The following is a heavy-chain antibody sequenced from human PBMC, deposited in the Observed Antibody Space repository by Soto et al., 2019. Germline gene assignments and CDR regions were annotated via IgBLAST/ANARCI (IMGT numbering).Heavy chain of an antibody. CDR2: MTGDGRTT. J-gene: IGHJ4*02. Sequence: PGGSLRLSCAASGFTFGDCWMHWVRQPPGKGPEWVSRMTGDGRTTQYADSVKGRFTASRDNAKSTLYLQMNSLRAEDTAVYYCATAEVDYWGPGTLVTVSS. CDR3: ATAEVDY. V-gene: IGHV3-74*03. CDR1: GFTFGDCW.